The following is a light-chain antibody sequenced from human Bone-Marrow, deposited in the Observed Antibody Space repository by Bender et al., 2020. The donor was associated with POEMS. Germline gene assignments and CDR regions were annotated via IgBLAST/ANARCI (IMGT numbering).Light chain of an antibody. J-gene: IGLJ2*01. CDR3: SSYAGINNVV. CDR2: INN. V-gene: IGLV1-44*01. CDR1: SSNIGTNP. Sequence: VLTQPPSASGTPGQRVTISCSGSSSNIGTNPVNWYQQLPGTAPKLLIYINNQRPSGVPDRFSGSKSGNTASLTVSGLQAEDEADYYCSSYAGINNVVFGGGTKLTVL.